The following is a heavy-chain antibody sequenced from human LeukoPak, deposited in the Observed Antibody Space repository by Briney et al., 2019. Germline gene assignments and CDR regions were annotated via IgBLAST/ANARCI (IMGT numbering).Heavy chain of an antibody. CDR3: ARGFVLRYLVG. D-gene: IGHD3-9*01. J-gene: IGHJ4*02. CDR1: GGSSSSGGSY. CDR2: IYYSGST. V-gene: IGHV4-31*03. Sequence: SETLSLTCTVSGGSSSSGGSYGSWIRQHPGKGLEWTGYIYYSGSTYYNPSLKSRVTISVDTSKNQFSLKLSSVTAADTAVYYCARGFVLRYLVGGAQGTLVTVSS.